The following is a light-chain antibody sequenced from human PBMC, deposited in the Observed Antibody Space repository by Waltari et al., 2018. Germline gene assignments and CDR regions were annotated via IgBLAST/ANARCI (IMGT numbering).Light chain of an antibody. J-gene: IGLJ1*01. V-gene: IGLV1-44*01. CDR1: DSNVAVNP. CDR2: SHH. Sequence: QSFLTQPPSASGTPGQKVTISCSGSDSNVAVNPVHWYQQFPETAPKLLISSHHQRPSGVPDRFSGSKSGTSASLSISGLQSADEAVYYYAAWDDSLHAYVFGAGTEVTV. CDR3: AAWDDSLHAYV.